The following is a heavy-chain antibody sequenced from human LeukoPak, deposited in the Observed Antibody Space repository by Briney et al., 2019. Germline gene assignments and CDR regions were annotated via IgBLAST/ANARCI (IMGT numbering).Heavy chain of an antibody. V-gene: IGHV4-4*09. CDR2: IHTSGGS. CDR3: ARGRPAVVTPDYYYYYCMDV. D-gene: IGHD4-23*01. J-gene: IGHJ6*03. Sequence: SETLSLTCTVSGGSISDSHWSWIRQPPGKGLEWIGNIHTSGGSNYSPSLKSRVTISLDMSRNQFSLRLSSVTAADTAVYYCARGRPAVVTPDYYYYYCMDVWGKGTTVTVSS. CDR1: GGSISDSH.